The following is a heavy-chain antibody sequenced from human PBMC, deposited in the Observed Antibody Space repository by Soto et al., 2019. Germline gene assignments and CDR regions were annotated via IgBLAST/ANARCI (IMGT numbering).Heavy chain of an antibody. CDR1: GGTFSSYA. CDR2: IIPIFGTA. V-gene: IGHV1-69*13. D-gene: IGHD3-9*01. CDR3: ARTFNPYYDILTGYYPPSGWFDP. Sequence: SVKVSCKASGGTFSSYAISWVRQAPGQGLEWMGGIIPIFGTANYAQKFQGRVTITADESTSTAYMELSSLRSEDTAVYYCARTFNPYYDILTGYYPPSGWFDPWGQGTLVTVSS. J-gene: IGHJ5*02.